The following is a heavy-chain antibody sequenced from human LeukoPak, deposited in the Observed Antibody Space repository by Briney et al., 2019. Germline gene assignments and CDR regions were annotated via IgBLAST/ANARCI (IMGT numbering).Heavy chain of an antibody. CDR1: GFSFHYW. J-gene: IGHJ5*02. CDR2: IKEDGSER. V-gene: IGHV3-7*02. D-gene: IGHD3-9*01. Sequence: GGSLRLSCTVSGFSFHYWLAWVRQAPGTGLEWVANIKEDGSERHYADSVRDLFTINRDNAKSSLYLQMDSLKVDDTAVYFCVFQKPAPSTIFGTWGQGTLVTVSS. CDR3: VFQKPAPSTIFGT.